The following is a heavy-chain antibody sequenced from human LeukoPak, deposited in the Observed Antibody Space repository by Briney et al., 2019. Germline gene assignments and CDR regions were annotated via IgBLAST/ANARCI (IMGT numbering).Heavy chain of an antibody. CDR2: INHSGST. J-gene: IGHJ4*02. Sequence: SETLSLTCAVYGGSFSGYYWSWIRQPPGKGLEWIGEINHSGSTNYNPSLKSRVTISVDTSKNQFSLKLSSVTAADTAVYYCARGSDYYDTSGYYFPSFVSYWGQGTLVTVSS. V-gene: IGHV4-34*01. CDR3: ARGSDYYDTSGYYFPSFVSY. D-gene: IGHD3-22*01. CDR1: GGSFSGYY.